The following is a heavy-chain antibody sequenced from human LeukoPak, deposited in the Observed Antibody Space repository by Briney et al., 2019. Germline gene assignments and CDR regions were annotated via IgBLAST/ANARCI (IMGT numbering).Heavy chain of an antibody. CDR1: GFTFSSYA. J-gene: IGHJ4*02. Sequence: GGSLRLSCAASGFTFSSYAMHWVRQAPGKGLEWVAIISYDESNKFYADSVKGRFTISRDNSKNTLYVQMNSLRVEDTAVYYCAKVKWKLIGYFDYWGQGTLVTVSS. CDR3: AKVKWKLIGYFDY. CDR2: ISYDESNK. D-gene: IGHD1-20*01. V-gene: IGHV3-30*18.